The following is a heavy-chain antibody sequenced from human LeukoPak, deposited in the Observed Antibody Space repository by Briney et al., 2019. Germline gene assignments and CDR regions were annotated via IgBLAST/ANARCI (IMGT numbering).Heavy chain of an antibody. D-gene: IGHD5-24*01. J-gene: IGHJ4*02. CDR1: GFNFSSYS. CDR3: ARVLDGYNYVFDY. CDR2: ISSSSNYI. Sequence: GGSLRLSCAASGFNFSSYSMNWVRQATGKGLEWVSSISSSSNYIYYTDSVKGRFTISRDNAKNSLYLKMNSLRAEDTAVYYCARVLDGYNYVFDYWGQGTLVTVSS. V-gene: IGHV3-21*01.